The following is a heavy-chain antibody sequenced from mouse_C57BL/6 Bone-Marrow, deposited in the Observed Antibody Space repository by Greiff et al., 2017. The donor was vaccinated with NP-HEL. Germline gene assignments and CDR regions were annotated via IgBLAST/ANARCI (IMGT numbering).Heavy chain of an antibody. D-gene: IGHD2-4*01. CDR1: GYTFTSYW. V-gene: IGHV1-69*02. CDR3: AREEYDYDGFAY. CDR2: IDPSDSYT. J-gene: IGHJ3*01. Sequence: QVQLQQPGTELVKPGASVKLSCKASGYTFTSYWMHWVKQRPGQGLEWIGEIDPSDSYTNYNQKFKGKATLTVDTSSSTAYMQLSSLTSEDSAVYYCAREEYDYDGFAYWGQGTLVTVSA.